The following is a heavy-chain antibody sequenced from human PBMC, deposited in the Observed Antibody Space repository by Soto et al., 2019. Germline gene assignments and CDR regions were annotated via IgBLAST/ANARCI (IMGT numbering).Heavy chain of an antibody. CDR1: GFTFTSSA. CDR2: IVVGSGNT. CDR3: ASLYGSGSYPHYYYYYGMDV. D-gene: IGHD3-10*01. Sequence: SVKVSCKASGFTFTSSAMQWVRQARGQRLEWIGWIVVGSGNTNYAQKFQERVTITRDVSTSTAYMELSSLRSEDTAVYYCASLYGSGSYPHYYYYYGMDVWGQGTTVTVSS. V-gene: IGHV1-58*02. J-gene: IGHJ6*02.